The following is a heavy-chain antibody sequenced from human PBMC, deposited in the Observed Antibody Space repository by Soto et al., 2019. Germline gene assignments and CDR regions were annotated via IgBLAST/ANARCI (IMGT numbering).Heavy chain of an antibody. J-gene: IGHJ6*02. V-gene: IGHV1-69*01. CDR2: IIPIVGTG. CDR1: GGTFSNYA. Sequence: QVQLVQSGAEVRKPGSSVTVSCKASGGTFSNYAISWVRQAPGQGLEWMGGIIPIVGTGSYAQKFQGRVTITADEHTTTAYRALSSVRFEDTAVYYCARVVILVPTASTHYCYHMDVWGRGTKVTVSS. D-gene: IGHD3-16*02. CDR3: ARVVILVPTASTHYCYHMDV.